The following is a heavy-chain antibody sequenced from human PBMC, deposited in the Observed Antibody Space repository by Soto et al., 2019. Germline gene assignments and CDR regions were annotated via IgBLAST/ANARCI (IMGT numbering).Heavy chain of an antibody. CDR2: ISYDGSNK. CDR3: AKDASGSYLDY. CDR1: GFTFSSYG. D-gene: IGHD1-26*01. V-gene: IGHV3-30*18. J-gene: IGHJ4*02. Sequence: HPGGSLRLSCAASGFTFSSYGMHWVRQAPGKGLEWVAVISYDGSNKYYADSVKGRFTISRDNSKNTLYLQMNSLRAEDTAVYYCAKDASGSYLDYWGQGTLVTVSS.